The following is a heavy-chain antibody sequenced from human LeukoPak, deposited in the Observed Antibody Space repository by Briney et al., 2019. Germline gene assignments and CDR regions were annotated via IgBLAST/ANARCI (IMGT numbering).Heavy chain of an antibody. CDR2: IYPVDSDS. J-gene: IGHJ4*02. V-gene: IGHV5-51*01. CDR1: GYTFTSSG. D-gene: IGHD3-22*01. Sequence: GESLKISCKGSGYTFTSSGIAWVRQMPGQGLEWMGIIYPVDSDSRYSPSFQGQVTFSPDKSISTAYLQWSSLQASDTAIYYCARKWGYDGYGYPDYWGQGTLVTVSS. CDR3: ARKWGYDGYGYPDY.